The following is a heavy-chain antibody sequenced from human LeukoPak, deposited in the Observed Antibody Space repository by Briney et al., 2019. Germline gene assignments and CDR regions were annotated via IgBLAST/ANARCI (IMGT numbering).Heavy chain of an antibody. V-gene: IGHV3-7*04. D-gene: IGHD1-1*01. J-gene: IGHJ4*02. CDR1: GFTFSSYW. Sequence: GGSLRLSCAASGFTFSSYWMSWVRQAPGKRLEWVASIKFDESEKHYMDSVKGRFTISRDTAKNSLYLQINSLRVEDTAVYFCARVTTNGYFEYWGQGSLVTVSP. CDR2: IKFDESEK. CDR3: ARVTTNGYFEY.